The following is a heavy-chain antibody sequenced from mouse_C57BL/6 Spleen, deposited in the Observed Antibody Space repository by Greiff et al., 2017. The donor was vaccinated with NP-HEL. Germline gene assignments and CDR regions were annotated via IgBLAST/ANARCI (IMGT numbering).Heavy chain of an antibody. V-gene: IGHV1-56*01. CDR3: ARSRDYGSRYAMDY. D-gene: IGHD1-1*01. CDR1: GYTFTSHW. J-gene: IGHJ4*01. CDR2: IFPGSGST. Sequence: VQLQQSGPELVRPGASVKISCKAPGYTFTSHWMQWVRQRPGQGLEWIGEIFPGSGSTYYNEKFKGKATLTVDTSSSTAYMQLSRLTSEDSAVYFWARSRDYGSRYAMDYWGQGTSVTVSS.